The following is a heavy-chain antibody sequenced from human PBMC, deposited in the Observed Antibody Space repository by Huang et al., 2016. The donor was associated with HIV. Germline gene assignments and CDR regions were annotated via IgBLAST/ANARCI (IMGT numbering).Heavy chain of an antibody. V-gene: IGHV5-51*01. J-gene: IGHJ4*02. CDR1: ENNFNTYW. CDR3: ARWMSSGSYYYFDF. Sequence: AEVKKPGESLKISCKGSENNFNTYWIGWVRQMPGKGLEWMGIIHPGDSDPRYSPSFRGQVTFSADKSINTAYLQWTYLKASDTAMYYCARWMSSGSYYYFDFWGQGTLVTVSS. D-gene: IGHD1-26*01. CDR2: IHPGDSDP.